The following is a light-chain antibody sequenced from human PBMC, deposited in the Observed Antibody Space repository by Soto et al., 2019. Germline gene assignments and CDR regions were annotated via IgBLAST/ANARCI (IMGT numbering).Light chain of an antibody. CDR1: QSISNW. CDR2: DAS. CDR3: QQFNSYSWT. J-gene: IGKJ1*01. V-gene: IGKV1-5*01. Sequence: DIQMTQSPSTLSASLGDRVTITCRASQSISNWLSWYQHKPGKAPKLLIYDASSLESGVPSRFSGSGSWTEFTLTITSLQPDDFATYYCQQFNSYSWTFGQGTKVDI.